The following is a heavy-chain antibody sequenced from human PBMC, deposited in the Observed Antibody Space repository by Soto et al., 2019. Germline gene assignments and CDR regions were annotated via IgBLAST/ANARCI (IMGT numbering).Heavy chain of an antibody. CDR2: ISGSGGST. D-gene: IGHD2-15*01. J-gene: IGHJ6*02. CDR3: AKGQIRNIVVVVAATLPPSYYYGMAV. CDR1: GFTFSSYA. Sequence: GGSLRLSCAASGFTFSSYAMSWVRQAPGKGLEWVSAISGSGGSTYYADSVKGRFTISRDNSKNTLYLQMNSLRAEDTAVYYCAKGQIRNIVVVVAATLPPSYYYGMAVWGQGTTVTVSS. V-gene: IGHV3-23*01.